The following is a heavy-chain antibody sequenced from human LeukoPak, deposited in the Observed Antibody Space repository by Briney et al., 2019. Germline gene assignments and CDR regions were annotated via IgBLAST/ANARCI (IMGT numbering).Heavy chain of an antibody. V-gene: IGHV1-24*01. CDR3: ARERNYDPSFDY. Sequence: ASVKVSCKVSGYTLTELSMHWVRQAPGKGLEWMGGFDPEDGETIYAQKFQGRVTMTWDTSTSTVYMELSSLRSQDTAVYYCARERNYDPSFDYWGQGTLVTVSS. J-gene: IGHJ4*02. CDR2: FDPEDGET. CDR1: GYTLTELS. D-gene: IGHD3-3*01.